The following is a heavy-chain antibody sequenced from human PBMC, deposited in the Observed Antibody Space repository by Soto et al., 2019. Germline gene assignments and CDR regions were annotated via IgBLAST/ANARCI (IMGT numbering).Heavy chain of an antibody. Sequence: LETLSLTCAVYGGSFSGYYWSWIRQPPGKGLEWIGEINHSGSTNYNPSLKSRVTISVDTSKNQFSLKLSSVTAADTAVYYCARGRTSGEMDVWGQGTTVTVSS. CDR3: ARGRTSGEMDV. D-gene: IGHD3-10*01. V-gene: IGHV4-34*01. J-gene: IGHJ6*02. CDR2: INHSGST. CDR1: GGSFSGYY.